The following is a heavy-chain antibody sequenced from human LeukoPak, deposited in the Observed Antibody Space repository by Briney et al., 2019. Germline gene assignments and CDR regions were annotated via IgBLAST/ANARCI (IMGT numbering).Heavy chain of an antibody. CDR3: ARVRRACSSTSCYASYWYFDL. D-gene: IGHD2-2*01. Sequence: SETLSLTCTVSGGSISSYYWGWIRQPPGKGLEWIGYIYYSGSTNYNPSLKSRVTISVDTSKNQFSLKLSSVTAADTAVYYCARVRRACSSTSCYASYWYFDLWGRGTLVTVSS. CDR2: IYYSGST. CDR1: GGSISSYY. V-gene: IGHV4-59*01. J-gene: IGHJ2*01.